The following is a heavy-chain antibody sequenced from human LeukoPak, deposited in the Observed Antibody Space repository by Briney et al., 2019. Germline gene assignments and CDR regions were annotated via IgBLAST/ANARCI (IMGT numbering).Heavy chain of an antibody. CDR2: IGAYNGNT. Sequence: ASVKVSCKASGYTFTSYGISWVRQAPGQGLEWMGWIGAYNGNTNYAQKLQGRVTMTTDTSTSTAYMELRSLRSDDTAVYYCARDLQHMNWFDPWGQGTLVTVSS. CDR1: GYTFTSYG. CDR3: ARDLQHMNWFDP. V-gene: IGHV1-18*01. J-gene: IGHJ5*02.